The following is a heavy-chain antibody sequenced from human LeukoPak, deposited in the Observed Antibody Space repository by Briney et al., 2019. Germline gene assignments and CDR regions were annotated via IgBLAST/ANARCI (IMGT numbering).Heavy chain of an antibody. V-gene: IGHV3-7*01. CDR3: ARDWVSLSSGRVFDY. CDR1: GFTFSSYW. CDR2: IRQDGGDE. Sequence: PGGSLRLSCAAPGFTFSSYWMSWVRQAPGKGLEWVAHIRQDGGDEYYVDSVKGRFTISRDNAKNSLYLQMNVLRVEDTAFYYCARDWVSLSSGRVFDYWGQGTLVTVSS. D-gene: IGHD3-22*01. J-gene: IGHJ4*02.